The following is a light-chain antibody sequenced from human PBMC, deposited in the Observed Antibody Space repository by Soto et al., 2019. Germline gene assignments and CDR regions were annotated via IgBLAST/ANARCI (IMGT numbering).Light chain of an antibody. J-gene: IGKJ4*01. V-gene: IGKV1-5*01. CDR1: QSITRW. CDR3: LQLNSYALT. Sequence: GDSVTITCRASQSITRWLAGYHQNPGKAPKLLIYDASRLQSGGPSRFSGSGSGTEFTLTISNLQPENFGSYFCLQLNSYALTFGGGTKVDI. CDR2: DAS.